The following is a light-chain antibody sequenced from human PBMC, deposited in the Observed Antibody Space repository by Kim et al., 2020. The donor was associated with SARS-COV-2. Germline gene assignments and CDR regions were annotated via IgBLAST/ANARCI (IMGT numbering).Light chain of an antibody. J-gene: IGLJ1*01. CDR3: QVWDSSSDHYV. Sequence: ELTQPPSVSVAPGKTARITCGGNNIGSKSVHWYQRKPGQAPVLVIYYDSDRPSGIPERFSGSNSGNTATLTISRVEAGDEADYYCQVWDSSSDHYVFG. CDR2: YDS. V-gene: IGLV3-21*04. CDR1: NIGSKS.